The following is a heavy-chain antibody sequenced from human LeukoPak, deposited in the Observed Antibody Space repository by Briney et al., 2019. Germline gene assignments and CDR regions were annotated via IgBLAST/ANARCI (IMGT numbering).Heavy chain of an antibody. CDR2: ISSNGGST. CDR3: ARRSSGWYSDY. V-gene: IGHV3-64*01. J-gene: IGHJ4*02. CDR1: GFTFTSYA. Sequence: GGSLRLSCAASGFTFTSYAMHWVRQAPGKGLEYVSAISSNGGSTYYANSVEGRFTISRDNSKSTLYLQMGSLRAEDMAVYYCARRSSGWYSDYWGQGTLVTVSS. D-gene: IGHD6-19*01.